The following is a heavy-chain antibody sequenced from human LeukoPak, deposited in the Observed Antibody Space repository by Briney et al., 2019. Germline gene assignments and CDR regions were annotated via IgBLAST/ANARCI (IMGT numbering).Heavy chain of an antibody. CDR1: GLTVRTSS. D-gene: IGHD2-8*02. CDR2: ISTTSNSI. V-gene: IGHV3-21*01. Sequence: GGSLRLSCATSGLTVRTSSMSWVRQAPGKGLEWVSSISTTSNSIYYADSVKGRFTISRDNAKNSLYLQVNSLRVEDTAVYYCAREGKYCTGVLCYDEHWGQGTLVTVSS. J-gene: IGHJ1*01. CDR3: AREGKYCTGVLCYDEH.